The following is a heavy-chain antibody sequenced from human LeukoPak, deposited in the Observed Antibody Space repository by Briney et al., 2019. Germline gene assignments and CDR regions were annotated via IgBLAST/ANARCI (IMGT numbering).Heavy chain of an antibody. D-gene: IGHD6-19*01. CDR1: GFTFSSYA. CDR3: AKDSEGASGWYVVGIDY. V-gene: IGHV3-23*01. CDR2: ISGSGGST. Sequence: RGSLRLSCAAPGFTFSSYAMSWVRQAPGKGLEWVSAISGSGGSTYYADSVKGRFTISRDNSKNTLYLQMNSLRAEDTAVYYCAKDSEGASGWYVVGIDYWGQGTLVTVSS. J-gene: IGHJ4*02.